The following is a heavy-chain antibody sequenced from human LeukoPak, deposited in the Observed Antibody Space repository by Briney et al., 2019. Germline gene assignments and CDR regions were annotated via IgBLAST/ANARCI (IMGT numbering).Heavy chain of an antibody. CDR3: ARQGMVRGVSPPYFDY. V-gene: IGHV4-38-2*02. J-gene: IGHJ4*02. D-gene: IGHD3-10*01. CDR1: GYSISSGYY. CDR2: IYHSGST. Sequence: SETLSLTCTVSGYSISSGYYWGWIRQPPGKGLEWIGSIYHSGSTYYNPSLKSRVTISVDTSKNQFSLKLSSVTAADTAVYYCARQGMVRGVSPPYFDYWGQGTLVTVSS.